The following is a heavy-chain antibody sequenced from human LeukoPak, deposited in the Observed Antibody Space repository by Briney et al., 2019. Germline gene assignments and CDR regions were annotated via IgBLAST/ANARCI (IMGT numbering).Heavy chain of an antibody. CDR2: IYYSGST. V-gene: IGHV4-59*01. CDR3: ARVATGIGWYYFDY. CDR1: DGAIAGYS. D-gene: IGHD5-12*01. J-gene: IGHJ4*02. Sequence: SETLSLTCTVSDGAIAGYSWSWIRQAPGKGLEWIGYIYYSGSTNYNPSLKSRVTISVDTSKNQFSLKLSSVTAADTAVYYCARVATGIGWYYFDYWGQGTLVTVSS.